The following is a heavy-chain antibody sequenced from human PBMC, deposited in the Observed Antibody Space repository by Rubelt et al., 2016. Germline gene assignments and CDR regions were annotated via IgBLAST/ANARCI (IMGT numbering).Heavy chain of an antibody. CDR1: TFTSYG. CDR2: ISAYNGNT. D-gene: IGHD2-2*01. CDR3: AGDLDCSSTSCYASSSSNWFDP. Sequence: TFTSYGISWVRQAPGQGLEWMGWISAYNGNTNYAQKLQGRVTMTTDTSTSTASMELRSLRSDDTAVDYCAGDLDCSSTSCYASSSSNWFDPWGQGTLVTVSS. J-gene: IGHJ5*02. V-gene: IGHV1-18*01.